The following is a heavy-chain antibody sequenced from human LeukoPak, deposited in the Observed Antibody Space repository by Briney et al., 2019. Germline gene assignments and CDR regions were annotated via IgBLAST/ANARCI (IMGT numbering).Heavy chain of an antibody. Sequence: SETLSLTCALYGGSISSSNCWSWVRQPPGKGLEWIGEIYHSGSTNYNPSLKSRVTISVDKSKNQFSLKLSSVTAADTGVYYCARDLGSGYYYDSSGRDAFDIWGQGTMVTVSS. V-gene: IGHV4-4*02. J-gene: IGHJ3*02. CDR1: GGSISSSNC. D-gene: IGHD3-22*01. CDR2: IYHSGST. CDR3: ARDLGSGYYYDSSGRDAFDI.